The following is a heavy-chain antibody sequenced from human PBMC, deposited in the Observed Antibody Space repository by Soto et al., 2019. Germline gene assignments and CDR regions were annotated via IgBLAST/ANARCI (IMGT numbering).Heavy chain of an antibody. D-gene: IGHD3-3*01. CDR1: GGSFSGYY. CDR3: ARGHYDF. J-gene: IGHJ4*02. Sequence: SETLSLTCAVYGGSFSGYYWSWIRQPPGEGLEWIGEINHSGSTNYNPSLKSRVTISVDTSKNQFSLKLSSVTAADTAVYYCARGHYDFWGQGTLVTVSS. CDR2: INHSGST. V-gene: IGHV4-34*01.